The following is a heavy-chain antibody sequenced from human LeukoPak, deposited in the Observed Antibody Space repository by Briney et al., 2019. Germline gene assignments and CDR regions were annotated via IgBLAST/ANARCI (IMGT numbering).Heavy chain of an antibody. CDR3: ARTGYDSSGYAPDY. J-gene: IGHJ4*02. Sequence: SETLSLACTVSGGSISSSNYYWGWIRQPPGKGLEWIGSMYYSGNTDYNPSLKSRVTISVDTSKNQFSLKVNSVTAADTAVYFCARTGYDSSGYAPDYWGQGTLVTVSS. CDR1: GGSISSSNYY. D-gene: IGHD3-22*01. CDR2: MYYSGNT. V-gene: IGHV4-39*01.